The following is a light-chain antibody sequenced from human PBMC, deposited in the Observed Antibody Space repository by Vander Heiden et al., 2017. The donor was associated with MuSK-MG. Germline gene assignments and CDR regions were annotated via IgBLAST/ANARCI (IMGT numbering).Light chain of an antibody. V-gene: IGKV4-1*01. CDR1: QSFFYSSNNGNY. CDR2: WAS. Sequence: IVLTQSPDSLAVSLGERATTNRTSCQSFFYSSNNGNYLVWYQQKPGQPPKLLFSWASTRESGVPDRFSGGGSGTDFTLTISSLQPEDVALYYCQQGHSSPRTFGGGTKVEIK. CDR3: QQGHSSPRT. J-gene: IGKJ4*01.